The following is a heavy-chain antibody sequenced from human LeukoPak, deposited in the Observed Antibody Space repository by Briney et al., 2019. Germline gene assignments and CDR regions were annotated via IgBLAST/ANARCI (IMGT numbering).Heavy chain of an antibody. D-gene: IGHD2-21*01. V-gene: IGHV4-59*01. J-gene: IGHJ3*02. Sequence: SETLSLTCTVSGGSISSYYWSWIRQPPGKGLEWIGYIYYSGSTNYNPSLKSRVTISVDTSKNQLSLKLSSVTAADTAVYYCARGIHLDAFDIWGQGTMVTVSS. CDR1: GGSISSYY. CDR3: ARGIHLDAFDI. CDR2: IYYSGST.